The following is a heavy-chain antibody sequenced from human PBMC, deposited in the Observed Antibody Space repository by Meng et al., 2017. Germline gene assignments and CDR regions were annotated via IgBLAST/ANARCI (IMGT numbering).Heavy chain of an antibody. CDR3: ARDEDISAAGKLFGDY. D-gene: IGHD6-13*01. CDR2: IDPKSGDT. CDR1: GYNFPDYW. J-gene: IGHJ4*02. Sequence: QGRVLESGAEVKKPGASAKASCKPSGYNFPDYWLHWVRRAPGQGLEWMGRIDPKSGDTHYAQRFQGRVTMTGDTSISTAYMDLSGLRSDDTAVYYCARDEDISAAGKLFGDYWGQGTLVTVSS. V-gene: IGHV1-2*06.